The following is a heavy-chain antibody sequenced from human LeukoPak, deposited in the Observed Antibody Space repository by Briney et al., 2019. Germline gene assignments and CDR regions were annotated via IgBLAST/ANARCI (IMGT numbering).Heavy chain of an antibody. CDR3: ARTPYYYDSSGYPRYYYYYMDV. V-gene: IGHV1-8*01. Sequence: ASVKVSCKASGYTFTSYDINWVRQATGQGLEWMGWMNPNSGNTGYAQKFQGRVTMTRNTSISTAYMELSSLRSEDTAVYYCARTPYYYDSSGYPRYYYYYMDVWAREPWSPSP. J-gene: IGHJ6*03. CDR2: MNPNSGNT. CDR1: GYTFTSYD. D-gene: IGHD3-22*01.